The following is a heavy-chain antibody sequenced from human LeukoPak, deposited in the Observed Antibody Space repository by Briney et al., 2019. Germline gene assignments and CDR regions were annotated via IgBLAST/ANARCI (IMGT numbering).Heavy chain of an antibody. J-gene: IGHJ6*04. CDR1: GFTFSTYA. D-gene: IGHD3-10*02. CDR3: SRDMSPAMDV. Sequence: GRSLRLSCAASGFTFSTYAMHWVRQAPGKGLEWVAVISYDGSNKYYADSVKRRFTISRDISKNTVYLQMNSLRADDTAMYYCSRDMSPAMDVWGEGTTVTVSS. V-gene: IGHV3-30*04. CDR2: ISYDGSNK.